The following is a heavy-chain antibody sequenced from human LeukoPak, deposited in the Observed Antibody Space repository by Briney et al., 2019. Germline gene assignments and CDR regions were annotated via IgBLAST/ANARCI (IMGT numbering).Heavy chain of an antibody. Sequence: GASVKVSCKASGGTFSSYAISWVRQAPGQGLEWMGGIIPIFGTANYAQKFQGRVTITTDESTSTAYMELSSLRSEDTAVYYCARSRYSSSWYPLYFDYWGQGTLVTVSS. CDR3: ARSRYSSSWYPLYFDY. V-gene: IGHV1-69*05. CDR2: IIPIFGTA. CDR1: GGTFSSYA. J-gene: IGHJ4*02. D-gene: IGHD6-13*01.